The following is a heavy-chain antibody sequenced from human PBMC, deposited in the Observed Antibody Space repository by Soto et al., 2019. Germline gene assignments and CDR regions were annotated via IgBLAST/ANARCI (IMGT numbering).Heavy chain of an antibody. CDR2: INHSGST. CDR3: ARGVGSGIVVVVAATQELWFDP. Sequence: SETLSLTCAVYGGSFSGYYWSWIRQPPGKGLEWIGEINHSGSTNYNPSLKSRVTISVDTSKNQFSLKLSSVTAADTAVHYCARGVGSGIVVVVAATQELWFDPWGQGTLVTVSS. J-gene: IGHJ5*02. D-gene: IGHD2-15*01. CDR1: GGSFSGYY. V-gene: IGHV4-34*01.